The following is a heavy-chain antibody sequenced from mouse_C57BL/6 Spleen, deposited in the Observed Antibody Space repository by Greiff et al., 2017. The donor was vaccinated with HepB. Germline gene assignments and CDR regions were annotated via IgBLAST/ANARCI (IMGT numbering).Heavy chain of an antibody. J-gene: IGHJ1*03. D-gene: IGHD1-1*01. CDR1: GYTFTDYN. Sequence: EVQRVESGPELVKPGASVKIPCKASGYTFTDYNMDWVKQSHGKSLEWIGDINPNNGGTIYNQKFKGKATLTVDKSSSTAYMELRSLTSEDTAVYYCARLHGSSYWYFDVWGTGTTVTVSS. CDR3: ARLHGSSYWYFDV. CDR2: INPNNGGT. V-gene: IGHV1-18*01.